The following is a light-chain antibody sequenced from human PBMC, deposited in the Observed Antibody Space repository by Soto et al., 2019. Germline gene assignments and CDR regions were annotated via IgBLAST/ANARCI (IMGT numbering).Light chain of an antibody. J-gene: IGKJ1*01. CDR2: ETS. CDR1: QSVRKY. V-gene: IGKV3-20*01. Sequence: EVVLTQSPVTLYLSPGERATLSCGASQSVRKYLAWYQQKRGQPPRLLIHETSSRATGVPARFSGSASGTDFTLTISRVEPEDFAVYYCQQYDSSPATFGQGTKVDI. CDR3: QQYDSSPAT.